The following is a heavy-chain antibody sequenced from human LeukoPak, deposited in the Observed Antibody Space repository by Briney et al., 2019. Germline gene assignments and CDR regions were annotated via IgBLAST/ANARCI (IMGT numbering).Heavy chain of an antibody. J-gene: IGHJ4*02. D-gene: IGHD2/OR15-2a*01. CDR1: GFTFSSYS. Sequence: SGGSLRLSCAASGFTFSSYSMNWVRQAPGKGLEWVSSIRSSSSYIYYADSVKGRFTISRDNTKNSLYLQMNSLRAEDTAVYYCARGSGSTTFYYWGQGALVTVSS. CDR2: IRSSSSYI. V-gene: IGHV3-21*01. CDR3: ARGSGSTTFYY.